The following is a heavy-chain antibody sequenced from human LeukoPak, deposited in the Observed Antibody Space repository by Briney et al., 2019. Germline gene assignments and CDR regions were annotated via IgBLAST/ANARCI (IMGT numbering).Heavy chain of an antibody. D-gene: IGHD2-15*01. V-gene: IGHV3-53*01. CDR3: ATAPYCSGGRCYPQDS. Sequence: PRGSLRLSCAASGFTVSSNYMSWVRQAPGKGLECVSVVYSAGGTYYADSVKGRFTISRDNSKNTLYLQMNSLRAEDTAVYYCATAPYCSGGRCYPQDSWGQGTLVTVYS. CDR1: GFTVSSNY. CDR2: VYSAGGT. J-gene: IGHJ4*02.